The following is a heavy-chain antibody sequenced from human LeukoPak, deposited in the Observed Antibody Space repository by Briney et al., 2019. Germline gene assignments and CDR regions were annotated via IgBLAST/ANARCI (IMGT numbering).Heavy chain of an antibody. D-gene: IGHD4-17*01. CDR2: ISGSGGST. CDR1: GFTFSSYA. Sequence: GGSLRLSCAASGFTFSSYAMSWVRQAPGKGLEWVSAISGSGGSTYYADSVKGRFTISRDNSKNTLYLQMNSLRAEDTAVYYCARWDYGNNWFDPWGLGTLVTVSS. V-gene: IGHV3-23*01. J-gene: IGHJ5*02. CDR3: ARWDYGNNWFDP.